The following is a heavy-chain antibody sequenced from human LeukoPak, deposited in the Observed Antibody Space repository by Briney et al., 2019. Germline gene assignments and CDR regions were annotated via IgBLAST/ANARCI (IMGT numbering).Heavy chain of an antibody. CDR2: IYSGGST. V-gene: IGHV3-53*01. J-gene: IGHJ4*02. CDR3: ARDNLGDGAFVDY. CDR1: GFTVSSNY. D-gene: IGHD3-16*01. Sequence: PGGSLRLSCAASGFTVSSNYMSWVRQAPGKGLEWVSVIYSGGSTYYADSVKGRFTISRDNSKNTLYLQMNSLRAEDTAVYYCARDNLGDGAFVDYWGRGTLVTVSS.